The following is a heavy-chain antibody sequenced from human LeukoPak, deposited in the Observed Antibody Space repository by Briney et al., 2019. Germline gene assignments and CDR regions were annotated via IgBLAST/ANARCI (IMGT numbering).Heavy chain of an antibody. V-gene: IGHV4-59*01. Sequence: SETLSLTCTVSGGSISSYSWSWIRQPPGKGLEWIGYIYYSGSTNYNPSLKSRVSISVDTSKNQFSLRLTSVTAADTAVYYCARDLSGSSSFGYWGQGILVTVSS. D-gene: IGHD6-6*01. CDR3: ARDLSGSSSFGY. J-gene: IGHJ4*02. CDR2: IYYSGST. CDR1: GGSISSYS.